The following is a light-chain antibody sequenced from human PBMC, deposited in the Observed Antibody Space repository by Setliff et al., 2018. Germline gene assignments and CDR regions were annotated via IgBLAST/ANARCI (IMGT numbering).Light chain of an antibody. J-gene: IGLJ1*01. CDR2: DVS. V-gene: IGLV2-14*03. Sequence: QSVLTQPASVSGSPGQSITISCTGTSSDVGGYNYVSWYQQHPGKAPKLMIYDVSNRPSGVSNRFSGSKSGNTASLTISGLQAEDEADYYCSSYTGTYVFGRGTKGTVL. CDR3: SSYTGTYV. CDR1: SSDVGGYNY.